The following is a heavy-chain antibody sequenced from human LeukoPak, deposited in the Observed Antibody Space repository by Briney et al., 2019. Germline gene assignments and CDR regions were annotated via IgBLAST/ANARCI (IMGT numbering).Heavy chain of an antibody. CDR2: INPNSGAA. V-gene: IGHV1-2*02. J-gene: IGHJ4*02. D-gene: IGHD2-2*01. CDR1: GYTFIGYY. Sequence: ASVKVSCKASGYTFIGYYIHWVRQAPGQGLEWMGWINPNSGAANYAQKFQGRVTMTRDTSIVTTYMELNSLRSDDTAVYYCARASGYCSSTSCPDMDYWGQGTLVTVSS. CDR3: ARASGYCSSTSCPDMDY.